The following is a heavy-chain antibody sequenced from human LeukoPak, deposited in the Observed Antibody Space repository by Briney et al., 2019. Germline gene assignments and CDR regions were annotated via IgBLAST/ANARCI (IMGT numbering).Heavy chain of an antibody. Sequence: XETLSLTCTVSGGSISSSSYYWGWIRQPPGKGLEWVGSIYYSGSTYYNPSLKSRVTISVDTSKNQFSLKLSSVTAADTAVYYCARIESSSSWPDYWGQGTLVTVSS. V-gene: IGHV4-39*01. D-gene: IGHD6-13*01. CDR2: IYYSGST. CDR1: GGSISSSSYY. J-gene: IGHJ4*02. CDR3: ARIESSSSWPDY.